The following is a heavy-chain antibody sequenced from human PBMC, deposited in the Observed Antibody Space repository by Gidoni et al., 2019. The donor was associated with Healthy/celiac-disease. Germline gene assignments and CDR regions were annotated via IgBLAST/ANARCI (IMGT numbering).Heavy chain of an antibody. Sequence: VQLVESGGGLVQPGRSLRLSCTASGFTFGDSAMSWVRQAPGKGLEWVGFIRSKAYGGTTEYAASVKGRFTISRDDSKSIAYLQMNSLKTEDTAVYYCTRDRMITFGGVIVGDAFDIWGQGTMVTVSS. V-gene: IGHV3-49*04. J-gene: IGHJ3*02. CDR1: GFTFGDSA. D-gene: IGHD3-16*02. CDR2: IRSKAYGGTT. CDR3: TRDRMITFGGVIVGDAFDI.